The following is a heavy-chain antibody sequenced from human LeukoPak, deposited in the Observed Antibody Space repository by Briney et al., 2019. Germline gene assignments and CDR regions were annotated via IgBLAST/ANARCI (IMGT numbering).Heavy chain of an antibody. CDR3: ARPPADYYDSSGYYWFAFDI. Sequence: GESLKISCKGSGYSFTSYWISWVGQMPGKGLEWMGIIYPGDSDTRYSPSFQGQVTISADKSIGTAYLQWSSLKASDTAMYYCARPPADYYDSSGYYWFAFDIWGQGTMVTVSS. V-gene: IGHV5-51*01. CDR2: IYPGDSDT. J-gene: IGHJ3*02. D-gene: IGHD3-22*01. CDR1: GYSFTSYW.